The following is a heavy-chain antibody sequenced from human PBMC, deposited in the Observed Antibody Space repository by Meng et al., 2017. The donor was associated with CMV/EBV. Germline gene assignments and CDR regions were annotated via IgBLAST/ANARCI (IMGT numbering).Heavy chain of an antibody. J-gene: IGHJ4*02. CDR3: ARNQPSRGWSHEDY. Sequence: QVQLVRSGVEVKKLCASVKVPCKASGGTFSSYAISWVRQAPGQGLEWMGGIIPIFGTANYAQKFQGRVTITADESTSTAYMELSSLRSEDTAVYYCARNQPSRGWSHEDYWGQGTPVTVSS. V-gene: IGHV1-69*12. CDR1: GGTFSSYA. D-gene: IGHD2-15*01. CDR2: IIPIFGTA.